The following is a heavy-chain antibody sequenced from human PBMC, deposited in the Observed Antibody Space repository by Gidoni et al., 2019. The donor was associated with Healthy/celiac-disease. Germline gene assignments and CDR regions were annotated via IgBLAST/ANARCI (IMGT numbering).Heavy chain of an antibody. CDR2: ISSSSSYI. V-gene: IGHV3-21*01. J-gene: IGHJ6*02. CDR3: ARARGGDGMDV. CDR1: GFTFSSYS. Sequence: EVQLLESGGGLVKPGGSLRLSCAASGFTFSSYSMNWVRQAPGKGLEWVSAISSSSSYIYYADSVKGRFTISRDNAKNSLYLQMNSLRAEDTAVYYCARARGGDGMDVWGQGTTVTVSS. D-gene: IGHD3-16*01.